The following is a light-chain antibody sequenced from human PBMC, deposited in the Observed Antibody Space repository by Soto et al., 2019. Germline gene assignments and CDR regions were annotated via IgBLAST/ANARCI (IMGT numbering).Light chain of an antibody. CDR2: GNS. V-gene: IGLV1-40*01. Sequence: QSVLTQPPSASGTPGQRVSISCSGSSSNIGSNSVTWYQQFLGKAPKLLIYGNSNRPSGVPDRFSGSKSGTSASLAITGLQAEDEADFYCQSHDSSLSAYVFGTGTKVTVL. CDR1: SSNIGSNS. CDR3: QSHDSSLSAYV. J-gene: IGLJ1*01.